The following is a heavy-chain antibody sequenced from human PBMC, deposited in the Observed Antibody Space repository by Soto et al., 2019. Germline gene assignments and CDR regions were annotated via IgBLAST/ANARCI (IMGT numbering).Heavy chain of an antibody. D-gene: IGHD2-8*02. J-gene: IGHJ4*02. CDR1: GGSISSSSYY. Sequence: SETLSLTCTVSGGSISSSSYYWGWIRQPPGKGLEWIGSIYYSGSTYYNPSLKSRVTISVDTSKNHFSLKLTSVTAADTAVYYCARDKITGLLDYWGQGTLVTVSS. V-gene: IGHV4-39*02. CDR3: ARDKITGLLDY. CDR2: IYYSGST.